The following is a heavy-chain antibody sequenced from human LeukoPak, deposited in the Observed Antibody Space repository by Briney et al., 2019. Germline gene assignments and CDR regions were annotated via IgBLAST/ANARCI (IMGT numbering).Heavy chain of an antibody. J-gene: IGHJ6*03. CDR3: ARDPSTVTTGTIYYYYYMDV. CDR2: INPNSGGT. D-gene: IGHD4-17*01. CDR1: GYTFTGYY. Sequence: ASVKVSCKASGYTFTGYYMHWVRQAPGQGLEWMRRINPNSGGTNYAQKFQGRVTMTRDTSISTAYMELSRLRSDDTAVYYCARDPSTVTTGTIYYYYYMDVWGKGTTVTVSS. V-gene: IGHV1-2*06.